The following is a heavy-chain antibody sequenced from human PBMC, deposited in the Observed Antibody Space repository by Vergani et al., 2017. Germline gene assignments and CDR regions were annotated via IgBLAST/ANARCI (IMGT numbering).Heavy chain of an antibody. CDR2: INPNSGGT. V-gene: IGHV1-2*02. D-gene: IGHD2-2*01. CDR1: GYPFTGYY. CDR3: ARDRMPGHPYYKDF. Sequence: QVQLVQSGAEVKKPGASVKVSCKASGYPFTGYYIHWVRQAPGPGLEWMGWINPNSGGTNYAQKFQGRVTMTRDTSINTAYMERTSLKSDDTAVYYCARDRMPGHPYYKDFWGKGTTVTVSS. J-gene: IGHJ6*03.